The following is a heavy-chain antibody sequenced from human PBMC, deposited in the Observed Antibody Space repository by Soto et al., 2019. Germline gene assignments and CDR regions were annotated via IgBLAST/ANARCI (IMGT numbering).Heavy chain of an antibody. V-gene: IGHV3-30*09. D-gene: IGHD2-15*01. CDR1: AFTFRSYA. J-gene: IGHJ4*02. CDR2: ISYDGSNE. CDR3: ARYCNGGACYSGSLDY. Sequence: GGSLRLSCVASAFTFRSYAMHWVRQAPGKGLEWVAFISYDGSNEYYADSVKGRFAISRDNSKNTLYLQMNSLRPEDTAVYYCARYCNGGACYSGSLDYWGQGTLVTVSS.